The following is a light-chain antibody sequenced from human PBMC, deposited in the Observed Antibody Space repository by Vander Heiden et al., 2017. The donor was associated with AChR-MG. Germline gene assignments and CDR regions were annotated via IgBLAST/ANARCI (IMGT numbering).Light chain of an antibody. Sequence: AIRLTHSPSSLSASTGDRVTITCRASQAISSYLAWYQQKPGKAPKFLIYAASTLQSGVPSRFSGSGSGTDFTLTISGLQSEDFATYYCQHYHSYPLTFGQGTKVEIK. J-gene: IGKJ1*01. V-gene: IGKV1-8*01. CDR2: AAS. CDR1: QAISSY. CDR3: QHYHSYPLT.